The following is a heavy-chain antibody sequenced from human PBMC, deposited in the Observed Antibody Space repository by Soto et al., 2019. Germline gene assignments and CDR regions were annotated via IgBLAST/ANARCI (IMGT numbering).Heavy chain of an antibody. CDR1: GFTFSSYA. V-gene: IGHV3-23*01. Sequence: PVGSLRLSCAASGFTFSSYAMSWVRQAPGKGLEWVSAISGSGGSTYYADSVKGRFTISRDNSKNTLYLQMNSLRAEDTAVYYCPTDSYSGYDSGGLDYWGQGTLVTVSS. CDR3: PTDSYSGYDSGGLDY. J-gene: IGHJ4*02. D-gene: IGHD5-12*01. CDR2: ISGSGGST.